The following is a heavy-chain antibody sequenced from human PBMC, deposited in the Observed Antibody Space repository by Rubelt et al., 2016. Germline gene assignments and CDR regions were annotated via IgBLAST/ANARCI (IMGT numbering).Heavy chain of an antibody. V-gene: IGHV1-2*02. CDR1: TGYY. CDR2: INPNSGGA. D-gene: IGHD2-15*01. CDR3: ARVTGVVAATRFDY. J-gene: IGHJ4*02. Sequence: TGYYMHWVRQAPGQGLEWMGWINPNSGGANYAQKFQGRVTMTRDTSISTAYMELSRLRSDDTAVYYCARVTGVVAATRFDYRGQGTLVTVSS.